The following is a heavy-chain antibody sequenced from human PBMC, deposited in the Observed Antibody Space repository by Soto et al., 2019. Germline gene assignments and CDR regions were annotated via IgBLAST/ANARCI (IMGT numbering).Heavy chain of an antibody. CDR1: GGTFRSYG. CDR3: AKDRGRGGYCSGGSCYARNDAFDM. D-gene: IGHD2-15*01. Sequence: QVQLVQSGAEVKKPGSSLRVSCKASGGTFRSYGFSWVRQAPGQGLEWMGGIIPMFGTPNYAQKVQGRVTRTADESTSTVYMELSRLRPEDTAVYYCAKDRGRGGYCSGGSCYARNDAFDMWGQGTMVIVSA. CDR2: IIPMFGTP. J-gene: IGHJ3*02. V-gene: IGHV1-69*12.